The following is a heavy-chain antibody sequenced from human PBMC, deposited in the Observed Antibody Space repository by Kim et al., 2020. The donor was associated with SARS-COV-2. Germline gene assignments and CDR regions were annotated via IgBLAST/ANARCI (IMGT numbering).Heavy chain of an antibody. CDR3: ARAFSYYYDSSGYYYYYYGMDV. Sequence: SETLSLTCTVAGGSISSYYWSWIRQPAKKGLEWIWRTYTSGSTNSNPSLKSRVTMSVDTSKNQFSLKLSSVTAAGTAVYYCARAFSYYYDSSGYYYYYYGMDVWGQGTTVTVSS. D-gene: IGHD3-22*01. CDR1: GGSISSYY. CDR2: TYTSGST. J-gene: IGHJ6*02. V-gene: IGHV4-4*07.